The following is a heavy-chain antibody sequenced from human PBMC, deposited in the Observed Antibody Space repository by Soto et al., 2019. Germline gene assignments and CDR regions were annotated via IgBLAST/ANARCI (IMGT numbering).Heavy chain of an antibody. V-gene: IGHV4-31*03. D-gene: IGHD3-22*01. CDR3: ARTDSSTYYFFDY. J-gene: IGHJ4*02. Sequence: SETLSLTCTVSGDSLSSGGYYWSWIRHHPGEGLEWIGCIYYGGSTHYNPSLKSRVTISIDTSKNQFSLKLSSVTAADTAVYYCARTDSSTYYFFDYWGQGNLVTVSS. CDR1: GDSLSSGGYY. CDR2: IYYGGST.